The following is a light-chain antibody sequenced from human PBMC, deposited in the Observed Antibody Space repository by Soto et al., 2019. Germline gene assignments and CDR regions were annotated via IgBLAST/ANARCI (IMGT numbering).Light chain of an antibody. CDR2: GAS. Sequence: EIVLTQSPGTLSLSPGERATLSCRASQSVSSSYLAWYQQNPGQAPRLLIYGASSRATGIPDRFSGSGSGTDFTLTISRLEPEDFAVYYCQQYGSSLWKFGQGTKVEIK. CDR3: QQYGSSLWK. J-gene: IGKJ1*01. V-gene: IGKV3-20*01. CDR1: QSVSSSY.